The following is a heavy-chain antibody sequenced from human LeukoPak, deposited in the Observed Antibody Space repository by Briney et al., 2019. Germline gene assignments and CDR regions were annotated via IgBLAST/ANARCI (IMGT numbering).Heavy chain of an antibody. V-gene: IGHV4-38-2*02. CDR1: GYSISSGYY. CDR3: ARANGWFDYYMDV. D-gene: IGHD2-15*01. CDR2: IYHSGST. Sequence: PSETLSLTCTVSGYSISSGYYWGWIRQPPGKGLEWIGSIYHSGSTYYNPSLKSRVTISVDTSKNQFSLKLSSVTAADTAVYYCARANGWFDYYMDVWGKGTTVTVSS. J-gene: IGHJ6*03.